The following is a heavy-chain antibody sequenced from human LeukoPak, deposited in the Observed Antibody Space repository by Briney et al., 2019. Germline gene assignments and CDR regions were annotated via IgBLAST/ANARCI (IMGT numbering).Heavy chain of an antibody. CDR3: ASPLGSSGYLPVY. V-gene: IGHV5-51*01. CDR1: GYNFAKSW. D-gene: IGHD3-22*01. Sequence: GESLKISCTASGYNFAKSWVGWVRQMPGKGLEWMGIIYPGDSDTRYSPSFQGQVAISADKSINTAYLQWSSLKASDTAIYYCASPLGSSGYLPVYWGRGTLVTVSS. J-gene: IGHJ4*02. CDR2: IYPGDSDT.